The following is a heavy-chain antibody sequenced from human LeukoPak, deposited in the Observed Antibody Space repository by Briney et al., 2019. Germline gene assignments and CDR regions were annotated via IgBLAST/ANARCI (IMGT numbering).Heavy chain of an antibody. J-gene: IGHJ4*02. CDR3: ARVRGLEWLLKHLDS. CDR1: GFTFSTYE. V-gene: IGHV3-48*03. CDR2: ISGSGYPI. Sequence: PGGSLRLSCTASGFTFSTYEMNWVHQAPGKGLEWVSYISGSGYPIYYADSVKGRFTISRDNAKNSLYLQMNSLRAEDTAIYYCARVRGLEWLLKHLDSWGQGTLVTVSS. D-gene: IGHD3-3*01.